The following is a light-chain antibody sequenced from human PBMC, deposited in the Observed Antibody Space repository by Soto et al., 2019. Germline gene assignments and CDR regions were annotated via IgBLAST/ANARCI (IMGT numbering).Light chain of an antibody. CDR1: SSNIGAGYD. J-gene: IGLJ7*01. CDR2: GNS. V-gene: IGLV1-40*01. CDR3: QAYDSSLSGSV. Sequence: QSALTQPPSVSGAPGQRVTISCTGSSSNIGAGYDVQWYQQLPGTAPKILIYGNSNRPSGVPDRFSGSKSGTSASLAITGLQAEDEADYYCQAYDSSLSGSVFGGGTQLTVL.